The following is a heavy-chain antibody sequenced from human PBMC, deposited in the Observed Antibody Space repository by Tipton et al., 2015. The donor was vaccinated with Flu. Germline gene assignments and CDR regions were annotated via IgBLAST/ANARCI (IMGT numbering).Heavy chain of an antibody. Sequence: TLSLTCAVSGDSISSDYYWNWIRQPPGKGLEWIGYIYCSGKSNYNPSLKSRVTMSVDTSKNQVSLNLSSVTAADTAVYYCAKWSSSWWSFDYWGQGALVTVSS. D-gene: IGHD6-13*01. J-gene: IGHJ4*02. CDR3: AKWSSSWWSFDY. V-gene: IGHV4-59*01. CDR1: GDSISSDYY. CDR2: IYCSGKS.